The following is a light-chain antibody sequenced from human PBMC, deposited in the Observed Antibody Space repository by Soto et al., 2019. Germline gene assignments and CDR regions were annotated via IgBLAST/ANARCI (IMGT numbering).Light chain of an antibody. CDR3: QQYNTYPLT. CDR2: KAS. CDR1: QSIRTW. V-gene: IGKV1-5*03. J-gene: IGKJ4*01. Sequence: DIQMTQSPSTLSASVGDRVTITCRSRQSIRTWLAWYQQKPGKAPKLLIYKASSLEGGVPSRFSRSGSGTEFNITISCLQPDDFATYYCQQYNTYPLTFGGGPTVDIE.